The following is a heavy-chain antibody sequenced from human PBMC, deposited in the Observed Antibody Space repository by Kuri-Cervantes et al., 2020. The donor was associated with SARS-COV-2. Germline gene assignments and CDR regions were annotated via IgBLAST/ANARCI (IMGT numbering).Heavy chain of an antibody. J-gene: IGHJ6*04. CDR1: GGSFSGSY. D-gene: IGHD5-18*01. CDR3: ARGRRGYSYLAADV. V-gene: IGHV4-34*01. Sequence: SQTLSLTCAVYGGSFSGSYWSWIRQPPGKGLEWIGEINHSGSTNYNPSLKSRVTISVDTSKNQFSLKLSSVTAADTAVYYCARGRRGYSYLAADVWGKGTTVTVSS. CDR2: INHSGST.